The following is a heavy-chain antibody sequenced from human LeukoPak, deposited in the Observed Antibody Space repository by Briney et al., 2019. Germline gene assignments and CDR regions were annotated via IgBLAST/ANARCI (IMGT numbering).Heavy chain of an antibody. CDR3: ARDRGSRGWEHWFDAFDI. CDR2: INPNSGGT. J-gene: IGHJ3*02. V-gene: IGHV1-2*02. CDR1: GYTFTSYY. D-gene: IGHD1-26*01. Sequence: GASVKVSCKASGYTFTSYYMHWVRQAPGQGLEWMGWINPNSGGTNYAQKFQGRVTMTRDTSISTAYMELSRLRSDDTAVYCCARDRGSRGWEHWFDAFDIWGQGTMVSVSS.